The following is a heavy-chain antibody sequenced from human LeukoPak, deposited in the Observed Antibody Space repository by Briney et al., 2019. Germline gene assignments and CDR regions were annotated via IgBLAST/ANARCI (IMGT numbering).Heavy chain of an antibody. J-gene: IGHJ4*02. CDR2: ICWNSASI. CDR3: AKDGTRYDSSGYYSHLDY. V-gene: IGHV3-9*03. Sequence: GGSLRLSCADSGFTFADYATHWVRPAPGEGRGWVSGICWNSASIGYADSVKGRFTISRDNAKNSLYLQMNSLRAEDMALYYCAKDGTRYDSSGYYSHLDYWGQGRLVTVSS. CDR1: GFTFADYA. D-gene: IGHD3-22*01.